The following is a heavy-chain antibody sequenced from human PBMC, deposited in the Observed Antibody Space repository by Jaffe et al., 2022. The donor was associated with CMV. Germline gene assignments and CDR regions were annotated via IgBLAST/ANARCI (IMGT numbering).Heavy chain of an antibody. CDR1: GFTFGDYA. J-gene: IGHJ4*02. CDR3: TRDRYSSSSALDSGYDY. V-gene: IGHV3-49*05. D-gene: IGHD6-6*01. Sequence: EVQLVESGGGLVKPGRSLRLSCTASGFTFGDYAMSWFRQAPGKGLEWVGFIRSKAYGGTTEYAASVKGRFTISRDDSKSIAYLQMNSLKTEDTAVYYCTRDRYSSSSALDSGYDYWGQGTLVTVSS. CDR2: IRSKAYGGTT.